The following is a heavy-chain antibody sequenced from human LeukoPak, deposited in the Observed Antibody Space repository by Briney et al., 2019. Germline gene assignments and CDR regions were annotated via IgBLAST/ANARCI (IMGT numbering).Heavy chain of an antibody. CDR1: GDSISSSSSY. CDR2: IYYSGST. V-gene: IGHV4-39*07. CDR3: AKDRAYRAIVVTYDDY. J-gene: IGHJ4*02. D-gene: IGHD3-22*01. Sequence: SETLSLTCSVPGDSISSSSSYWGWIRQPPGKGLEWIGSIYYSGSTYYNTSLKSRVTISVDTSKNQFSLKLSSVTAADTAVYYCAKDRAYRAIVVTYDDYWGQGTLVTVSS.